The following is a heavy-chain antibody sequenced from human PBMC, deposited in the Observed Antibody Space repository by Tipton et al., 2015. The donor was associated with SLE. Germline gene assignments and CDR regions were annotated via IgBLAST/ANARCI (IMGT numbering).Heavy chain of an antibody. Sequence: TLSLTCTVSGGSISSYYWSWIRQPAGKGLEWIGYIYYSGSTNYNPSLKSRVTISVDTSKNQFSLKLSSVTAADTAVYYCASRLRLGELSLPAFDIWGQGTMVTVSS. J-gene: IGHJ3*02. CDR1: GGSISSYY. CDR3: ASRLRLGELSLPAFDI. D-gene: IGHD3-16*02. CDR2: IYYSGST. V-gene: IGHV4-59*01.